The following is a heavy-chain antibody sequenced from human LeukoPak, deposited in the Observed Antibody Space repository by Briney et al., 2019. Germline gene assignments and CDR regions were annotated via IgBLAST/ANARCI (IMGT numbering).Heavy chain of an antibody. V-gene: IGHV3-21*01. CDR3: ARAIAAAGRAGSY. D-gene: IGHD6-13*01. CDR1: GFTFSSYS. CDR2: ISSSSSYI. J-gene: IGHJ4*02. Sequence: PGGSLRLSCAASGFTFSSYSMNWVRQAPGKGLEWVSSISSSSSYIYYADSVKGRFTISRDNAKNSLYLQMNSLRAEDTAVYYCARAIAAAGRAGSYWGQGTLVTVSS.